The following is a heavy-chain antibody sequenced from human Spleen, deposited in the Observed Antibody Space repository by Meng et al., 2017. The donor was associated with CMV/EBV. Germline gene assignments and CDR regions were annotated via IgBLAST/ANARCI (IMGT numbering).Heavy chain of an antibody. D-gene: IGHD6-6*01. CDR1: GGTFSSYT. CDR2: IIPILGIA. J-gene: IGHJ6*02. V-gene: IGHV1-69*02. CDR3: ARAEAARPDDYYYYYGMDV. Sequence: SVKVSCKASGGTFSSYTISWVRQAPGQGLEWMGRIIPILGIANYAQKFQGRVTITADKSTSTAYMELSSLRSEDTAVYYCARAEAARPDDYYYYYGMDVWGQGTTVTVS.